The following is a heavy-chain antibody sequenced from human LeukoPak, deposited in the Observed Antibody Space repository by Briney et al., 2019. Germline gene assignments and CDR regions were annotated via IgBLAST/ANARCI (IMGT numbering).Heavy chain of an antibody. V-gene: IGHV3-33*01. CDR3: ARDMGGSGSQPDF. CDR2: IWYDGSKK. D-gene: IGHD3-10*01. CDR1: GFTFRNYG. J-gene: IGHJ4*02. Sequence: PGGSLRLSCAASGFTFRNYGMHWVRQAPGKGLEWVTIIWYDGSKKYYADSVKGRFTISRDNSENTLYLQMNSLRAEDTAVYYCARDMGGSGSQPDFWGQGTLVTVSS.